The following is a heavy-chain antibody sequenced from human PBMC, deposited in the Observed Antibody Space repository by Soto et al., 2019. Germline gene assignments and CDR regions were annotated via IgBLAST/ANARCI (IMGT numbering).Heavy chain of an antibody. D-gene: IGHD3-22*01. Sequence: QLQLQESGPGLVKPSETLSLTCTVSGGSISSSSYYWGWIRQPPGKGLEWIGSIYYSGSTYYNPSLKSRVTISVDTSKNQFSLKLSSVTAADTAVYYCARHVPPATLSRITMIVVVIGNAFDIWGQGTMVTVSS. CDR3: ARHVPPATLSRITMIVVVIGNAFDI. V-gene: IGHV4-39*01. CDR2: IYYSGST. J-gene: IGHJ3*02. CDR1: GGSISSSSYY.